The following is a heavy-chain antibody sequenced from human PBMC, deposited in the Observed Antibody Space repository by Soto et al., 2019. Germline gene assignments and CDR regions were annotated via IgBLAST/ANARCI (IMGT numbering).Heavy chain of an antibody. V-gene: IGHV4-34*01. CDR1: GGTFGCYD. D-gene: IGHD2-2*01. CDR3: ARLVVVAPVANA. Sequence: SETLSLSCAVYGGTFGCYDWRLIRQPPGKGLEWVGEINHTGSTNYSPSLKDRVTISVDTSKNSFSLNLTSVTAADTAVYFCARLVVVAPVANAWGQGNLVTVSS. CDR2: INHTGST. J-gene: IGHJ5*02.